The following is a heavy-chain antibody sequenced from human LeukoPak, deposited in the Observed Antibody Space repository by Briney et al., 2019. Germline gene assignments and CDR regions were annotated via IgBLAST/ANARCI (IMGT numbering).Heavy chain of an antibody. CDR2: SRNKAYSYTT. J-gene: IGHJ4*02. CDR1: GFTFSDHF. V-gene: IGHV3-72*01. D-gene: IGHD3-10*01. CDR3: ARDYYGSNTYYLDY. Sequence: GGSLRLSCAASGFTFSDHFMDCVRQAPGKGLEWVGRSRNKAYSYTTEYAASVKGRFTISRDESKNSLYLQMNSLKTEDTAVYYCARDYYGSNTYYLDYWGQATLVTISS.